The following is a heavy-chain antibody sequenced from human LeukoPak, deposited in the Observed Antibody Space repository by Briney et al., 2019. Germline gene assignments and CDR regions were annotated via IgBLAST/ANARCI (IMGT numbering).Heavy chain of an antibody. CDR1: GYTFTSYG. CDR2: INTNTGNP. V-gene: IGHV7-4-1*02. J-gene: IGHJ3*02. Sequence: AASVKVSCKASGYTFTSYGISWVRQAPGQGLEWMGWINTNTGNPTYAQGFTGRFVFSLDTSVSTAYLQISSLKAEDTAVYYCAREAILLWFGELSPDAFDIWGQGTMVTVSS. CDR3: AREAILLWFGELSPDAFDI. D-gene: IGHD3-10*01.